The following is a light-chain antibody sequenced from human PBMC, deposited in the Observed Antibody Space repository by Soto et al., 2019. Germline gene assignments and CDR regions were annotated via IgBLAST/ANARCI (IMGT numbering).Light chain of an antibody. Sequence: EFVLTQSPGTLSLSPGERATLSCRASQSVSSSYLAWYQQKPGQAPRLLIYGASSRATGIPDRFSGSGSGTDLTLTISRLEPEDFAVYYCQQYGSSPWTFGQGTKVEIK. CDR1: QSVSSSY. V-gene: IGKV3-20*01. J-gene: IGKJ1*01. CDR3: QQYGSSPWT. CDR2: GAS.